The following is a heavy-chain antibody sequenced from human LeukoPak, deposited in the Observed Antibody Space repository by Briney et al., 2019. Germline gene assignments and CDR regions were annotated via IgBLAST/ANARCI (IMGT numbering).Heavy chain of an antibody. CDR1: GYTFTDYH. D-gene: IGHD5-24*01. CDR2: LNPNSGDT. J-gene: IGHJ4*01. CDR3: ARGRNIELTTMSGGSDY. Sequence: ASVKVSCKGSGYTFTDYHMHWVRQAPGQGLEWMGWLNPNSGDTNYAQKFQGRVSMTRDTSISTAYMDLSDLRSDDTAVYYCARGRNIELTTMSGGSDYWGHGTLVTVTS. V-gene: IGHV1-2*02.